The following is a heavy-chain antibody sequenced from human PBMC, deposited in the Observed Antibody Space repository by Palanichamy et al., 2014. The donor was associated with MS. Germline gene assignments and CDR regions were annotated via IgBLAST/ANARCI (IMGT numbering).Heavy chain of an antibody. CDR1: GGSMSSYY. J-gene: IGHJ4*02. CDR3: ARDEETSEWLAPFDY. Sequence: QVQLQESGPGLVKPSETLSLTCTVSGGSMSSYYWSWLRQPAGKGLEWIGRIYTSGTTHYNPSLKSRLTMSVDTSKNQFSLKLSSVTAADTAVYYCARDEETSEWLAPFDYWGQGTLVTVSS. V-gene: IGHV4-4*07. D-gene: IGHD3-3*01. CDR2: IYTSGTT.